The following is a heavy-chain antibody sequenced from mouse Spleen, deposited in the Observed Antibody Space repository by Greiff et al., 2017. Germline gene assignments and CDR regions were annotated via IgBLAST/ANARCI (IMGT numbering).Heavy chain of an antibody. Sequence: VQLQQPGAELVKPGTSVKLSCKASGYNFTSYWINWVKRRPGQGLEWIGDIYPGSGSTNYNEKFKSKATLTVDTSSSTAYMQLSSLASEDSALYYCARDDYDPFDYWGQGTTLTVSS. D-gene: IGHD2-4*01. V-gene: IGHV1-55*01. CDR1: GYNFTSYW. CDR3: ARDDYDPFDY. J-gene: IGHJ2*01. CDR2: IYPGSGST.